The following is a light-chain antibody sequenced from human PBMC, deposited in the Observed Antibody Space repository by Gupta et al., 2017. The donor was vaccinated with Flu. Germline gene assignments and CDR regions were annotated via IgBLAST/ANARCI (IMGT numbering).Light chain of an antibody. CDR3: QQEYSSPWT. V-gene: IGKV4-1*01. CDR2: WAS. CDR1: QNRLYRSNDQNY. J-gene: IGKJ1*01. Sequence: DIVMTQSPDSLTVSLGERATINCKSSQNRLYRSNDQNYLAWYQQKPGQPPKLLIYWASTRESGVPDRFSGSGSGTDFTLTISSRQAEDVAVYYCQQEYSSPWTFGQGTKVEIK.